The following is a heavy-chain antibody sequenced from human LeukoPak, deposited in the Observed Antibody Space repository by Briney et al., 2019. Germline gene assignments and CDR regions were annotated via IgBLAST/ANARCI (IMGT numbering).Heavy chain of an antibody. J-gene: IGHJ4*02. CDR3: ARDAAGLDY. CDR1: GFTFRNHW. D-gene: IGHD1-14*01. V-gene: IGHV3-74*01. CDR2: IKGDGTST. Sequence: PGGSLRLSCAASGFTFRNHWMHWVRQAPGKGLVWVSRIKGDGTSTIYADSVKGRFTISRDNAKNTVYLQRNSLKDEDTGVYYCARDAAGLDYWGQGTLVTVSS.